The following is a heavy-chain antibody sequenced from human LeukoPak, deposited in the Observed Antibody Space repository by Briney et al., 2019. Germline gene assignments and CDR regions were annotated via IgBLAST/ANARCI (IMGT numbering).Heavy chain of an antibody. CDR1: GFSFSYYV. Sequence: GGSLRLSCAGSGFSFSYYVMHWVRQAPGKGLEWVSCISSSSSYIYYADSVKGRFTISRDNAKNSLYLQMNSLRAEDTAVYYCAPSTYSGSPPFDYWGQGTLVTVSS. CDR2: ISSSSSYI. J-gene: IGHJ4*02. CDR3: APSTYSGSPPFDY. V-gene: IGHV3-21*06. D-gene: IGHD1-26*01.